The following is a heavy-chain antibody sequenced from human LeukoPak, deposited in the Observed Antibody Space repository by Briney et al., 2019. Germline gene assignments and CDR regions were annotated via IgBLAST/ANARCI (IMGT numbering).Heavy chain of an antibody. CDR1: GGSFSGYY. CDR3: ARDHTSIAARPYYFDY. Sequence: SETLSLTCAVYGGSFSGYYWSWIPQPPGKGLEWLGEINHSGSTNYNPSLKSRVTISVDTSKNQFSLKLSSVTAADTAVYYCARDHTSIAARPYYFDYWGQGTLVTVSS. D-gene: IGHD6-6*01. CDR2: INHSGST. V-gene: IGHV4-34*01. J-gene: IGHJ4*02.